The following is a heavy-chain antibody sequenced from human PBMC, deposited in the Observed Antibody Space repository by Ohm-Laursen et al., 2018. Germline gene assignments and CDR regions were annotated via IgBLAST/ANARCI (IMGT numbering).Heavy chain of an antibody. J-gene: IGHJ3*02. CDR1: GFTFTSSA. CDR2: IVVGSGNT. Sequence: GASVKVSCKASGFTFTSSAVQWVRQARGQRLEWIGWIVVGSGNTNYAQKFQERVTITRDMSTSTAYMELSSLRSEDTAVYYCAAVDGYYYSVDAFDIWGQGKMVTVSS. D-gene: IGHD3-22*01. CDR3: AAVDGYYYSVDAFDI. V-gene: IGHV1-58*01.